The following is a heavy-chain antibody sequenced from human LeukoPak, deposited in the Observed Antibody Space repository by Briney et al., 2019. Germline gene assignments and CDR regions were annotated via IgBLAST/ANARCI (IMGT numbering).Heavy chain of an antibody. J-gene: IGHJ5*02. CDR1: GGSISSYY. D-gene: IGHD3-3*01. CDR2: IYYSGST. Sequence: SETLSLTCTVSGGSISSYYWSWIRQPPGKGLEWIGYIYYSGSTNYNPSLKSRVTISVDTSKNQFSLKLSSVTAADTAVYYCARVFSLDFWSGINWFDPWGQGTLVTVSS. V-gene: IGHV4-59*01. CDR3: ARVFSLDFWSGINWFDP.